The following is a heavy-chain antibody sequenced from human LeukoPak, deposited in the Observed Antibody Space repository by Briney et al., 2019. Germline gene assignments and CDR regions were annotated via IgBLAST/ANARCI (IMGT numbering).Heavy chain of an antibody. Sequence: GGSLRLSCSASGFTFSSSWMNWVRQAPGKGLEWVANINQDGSKQNYVDSVKGRFTVSRDNAQNSLYLQMHSLRAEDTAVYYCARDREMATRLHDAFDFWGQGTMVTVSS. D-gene: IGHD5-24*01. CDR1: GFTFSSSW. CDR2: INQDGSKQ. CDR3: ARDREMATRLHDAFDF. J-gene: IGHJ3*01. V-gene: IGHV3-7*01.